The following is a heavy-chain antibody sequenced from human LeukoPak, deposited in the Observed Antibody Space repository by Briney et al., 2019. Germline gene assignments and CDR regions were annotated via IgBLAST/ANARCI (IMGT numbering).Heavy chain of an antibody. CDR2: FSGSGGNT. V-gene: IGHV3-23*01. CDR3: ARDLGIAARPVFDH. J-gene: IGHJ4*02. Sequence: RGSLRLSCAASGFTFSNYAMNWVRQAPGKGLEWVSTFSGSGGNTYYADSVKGRFTISRDDSKNTLYLQMDSLRAEDTAVYYCARDLGIAARPVFDHWGQGTLVTVSS. D-gene: IGHD6-6*01. CDR1: GFTFSNYA.